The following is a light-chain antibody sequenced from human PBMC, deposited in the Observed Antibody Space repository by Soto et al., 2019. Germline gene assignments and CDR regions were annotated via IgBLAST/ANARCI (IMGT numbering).Light chain of an antibody. J-gene: IGLJ3*02. CDR1: SSDVGVYNY. CDR3: FSYAGSPTLA. V-gene: IGLV2-11*01. CDR2: DVT. Sequence: QSALTQPRSVSGSPGQSVTISCTGTSSDVGVYNYVSWYQQHPGKAPKLMIYDVTKRPSGVPDRFSGSKSGNTASLTISGLQAEDEADYYCFSYAGSPTLAFGGGTKLTVL.